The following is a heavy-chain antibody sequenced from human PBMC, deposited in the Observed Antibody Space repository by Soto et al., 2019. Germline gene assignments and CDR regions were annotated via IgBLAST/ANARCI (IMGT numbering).Heavy chain of an antibody. CDR3: ARFDSLAGDFVDY. V-gene: IGHV4-34*01. D-gene: IGHD3-16*01. CDR2: INHSGST. CDR1: GGAFSGYY. J-gene: IGHJ4*02. Sequence: SETLTLTCAVYGGAFSGYYWSWIRQPPGKGLEWIGEINHSGSTNYNPSLKSRVTISVDTSKNQFSLKLTSVTAADTAVYYCARFDSLAGDFVDYWGQGTLVTVSS.